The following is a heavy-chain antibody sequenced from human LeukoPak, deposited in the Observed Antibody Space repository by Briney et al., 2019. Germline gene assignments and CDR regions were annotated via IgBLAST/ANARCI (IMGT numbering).Heavy chain of an antibody. CDR2: ISGSGGST. V-gene: IGHV3-23*01. CDR1: GFTFSSYA. J-gene: IGHJ4*02. D-gene: IGHD2-15*01. CDR3: AKGSLGYCSGGSCSRPVY. Sequence: GGSLRLSCAASGFTFSSYAMSWVRQAPGKGLERVSAISGSGGSTYYADSVKGRFTISRDNSKNTLYLQMNSLRAEDTAVYYCAKGSLGYCSGGSCSRPVYWGQGTLVTVSS.